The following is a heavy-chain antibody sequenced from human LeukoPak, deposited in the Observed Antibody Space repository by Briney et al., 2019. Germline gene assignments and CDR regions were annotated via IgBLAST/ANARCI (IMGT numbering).Heavy chain of an antibody. V-gene: IGHV1-46*01. J-gene: IGHJ3*02. CDR1: GYTFTSYY. D-gene: IGHD2-15*01. CDR3: ARDKEDIVVVGAAGAFDI. CDR2: INPSGGST. Sequence: ASVKVSCKASGYTFTSYYMHWVRQAPGQGLEWMGIINPSGGSTSYAQKFQGRVTMTRDMSTSTAYMELRSLRSDDTAVYYCARDKEDIVVVGAAGAFDIWGQGTMVTVSS.